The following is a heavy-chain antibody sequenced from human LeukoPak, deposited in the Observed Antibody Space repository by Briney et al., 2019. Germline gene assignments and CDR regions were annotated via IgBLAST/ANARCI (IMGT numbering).Heavy chain of an antibody. V-gene: IGHV4-4*09. CDR3: GGRGF. CDR1: GGSISSNC. D-gene: IGHD3-10*01. Sequence: PSETLSLTCTVSGGSISSNCWSWIRQPPGKGLEWIGCIYASGTTNYNPSLKGRFTISVDTSNSQFSLTVRSVTAADTAVYYCGGRGFWGQGTLVTVSS. CDR2: IYASGTT. J-gene: IGHJ4*02.